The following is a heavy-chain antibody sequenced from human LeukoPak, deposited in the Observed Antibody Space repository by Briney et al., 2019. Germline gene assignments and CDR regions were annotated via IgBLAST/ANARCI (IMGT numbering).Heavy chain of an antibody. CDR2: INHSGST. V-gene: IGHV4-34*01. D-gene: IGHD3-9*01. CDR3: ARGPPIEPDILAGYYYFDY. CDR1: AGSFSGYY. Sequence: PSETLSLTCAVYAGSFSGYYWTWIRQPPGKGLKWIGEINHSGSTNYKSSLKSRVTISVDTSKNQFALKLSSVTAADTAVYYCARGPPIEPDILAGYYYFDYWGQGTLVTVSS. J-gene: IGHJ4*02.